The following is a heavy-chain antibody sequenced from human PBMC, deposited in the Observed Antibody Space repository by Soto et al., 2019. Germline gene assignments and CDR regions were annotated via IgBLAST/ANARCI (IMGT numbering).Heavy chain of an antibody. D-gene: IGHD2-15*01. CDR2: ISPGNANT. Sequence: ASVKVSCKACGYTFNHYALHWVGQAPGQRLEWMGWISPGNANTKYSQKFQGRVTFTWDTSASTAYMELSSLRSEDTALYYCARDKISPGGHFYPFCMDFWCQGTMVTVSS. J-gene: IGHJ6*02. V-gene: IGHV1-3*01. CDR3: ARDKISPGGHFYPFCMDF. CDR1: GYTFNHYA.